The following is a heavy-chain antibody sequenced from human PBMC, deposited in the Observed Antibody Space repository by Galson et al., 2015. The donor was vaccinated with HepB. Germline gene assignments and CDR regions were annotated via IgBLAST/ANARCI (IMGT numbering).Heavy chain of an antibody. Sequence: SLRLSCAASGFTFDDYTMHWVRQAPGKGLEWVSLISWDGGSTYYADSVKGRFTISRDNSKNSLYLQMNSLRTEDTALYYCAKDDDPNWGIIDYWGQGTLVTVSS. J-gene: IGHJ4*02. V-gene: IGHV3-43*01. CDR3: AKDDDPNWGIIDY. CDR2: ISWDGGST. CDR1: GFTFDDYT. D-gene: IGHD7-27*01.